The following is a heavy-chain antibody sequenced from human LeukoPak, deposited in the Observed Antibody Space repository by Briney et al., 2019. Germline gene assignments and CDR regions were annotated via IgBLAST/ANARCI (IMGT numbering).Heavy chain of an antibody. CDR3: AKDMGAGGSDQYFQH. J-gene: IGHJ1*01. CDR2: ISWNSGSI. V-gene: IGHV3-9*01. Sequence: GGSLRLSCAASGFTFDDYAMHWVRQAPGKGLEWVSGISWNSGSIGYADSVKGRFTISRDNAKNSLYLQMNSLRAEDTALYYCAKDMGAGGSDQYFQHWGQGTLVTVSS. D-gene: IGHD4-23*01. CDR1: GFTFDDYA.